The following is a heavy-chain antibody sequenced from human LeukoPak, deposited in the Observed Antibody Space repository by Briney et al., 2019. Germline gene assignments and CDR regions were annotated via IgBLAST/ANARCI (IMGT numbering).Heavy chain of an antibody. V-gene: IGHV3-7*01. CDR1: GFTFSSYW. Sequence: GGSLRLSCAASGFTFSSYWMSWVRQAPGKELEWVANIKQDGSEKYYVDSVKGRFTISRDNAKNSLYLQMNSLRAEDTAVYYCARDIGYPSGGLLGLFDPWGQGTLVTVSS. D-gene: IGHD3-10*01. J-gene: IGHJ5*02. CDR2: IKQDGSEK. CDR3: ARDIGYPSGGLLGLFDP.